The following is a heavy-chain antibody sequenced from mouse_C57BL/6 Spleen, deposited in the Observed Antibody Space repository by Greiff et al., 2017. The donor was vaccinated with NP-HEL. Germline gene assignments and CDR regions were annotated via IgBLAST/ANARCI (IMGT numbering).Heavy chain of an antibody. J-gene: IGHJ2*01. CDR3: ERYRYGSSSYYFDY. CDR1: GFTFTDYY. V-gene: IGHV7-3*01. D-gene: IGHD1-1*01. Sequence: EVQLVESGGGLVQPGGSLSLSCAASGFTFTDYYMSWVRQPPGKALEWLGFIRNKANGYTTEYSASVKGRFTISRDNAQSILYLQMNALRAEDSATYYCERYRYGSSSYYFDYWGQGTTLTVSS. CDR2: IRNKANGYTT.